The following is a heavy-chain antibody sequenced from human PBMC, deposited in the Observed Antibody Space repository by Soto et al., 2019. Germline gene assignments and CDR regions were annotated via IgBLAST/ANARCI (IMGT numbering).Heavy chain of an antibody. CDR2: IYYSGSS. D-gene: IGHD3-16*01. CDR1: GGFISNADYY. CDR3: ARDGGLNLAAPYYFYGMDV. Sequence: TLSLTCPVSGGFISNADYYWIWVLPPPGKGLEWIGYIYYSGSSFFNPSLKSRVTMSKDTSKNQFSLRLTSVTAEDTAVYFCARDGGLNLAAPYYFYGMDVWGLGTTVTVSS. V-gene: IGHV4-30-4*01. J-gene: IGHJ6*02.